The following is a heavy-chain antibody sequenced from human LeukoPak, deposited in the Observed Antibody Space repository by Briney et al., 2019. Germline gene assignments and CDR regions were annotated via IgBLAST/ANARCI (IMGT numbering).Heavy chain of an antibody. CDR1: GGSISSSSYY. J-gene: IGHJ6*03. CDR2: IYYSGST. V-gene: IGHV4-39*01. D-gene: IGHD4-17*01. Sequence: SETLSLTCTVSGGSISSSSYYWGWIRQPPWKGLEWIGSIYYSGSTYYNPSLKSRVTISVDTSKNQFSLKLSSVTAADTAVYYCARRSSRTVTRDYYMDVWGKGTTVTVSS. CDR3: ARRSSRTVTRDYYMDV.